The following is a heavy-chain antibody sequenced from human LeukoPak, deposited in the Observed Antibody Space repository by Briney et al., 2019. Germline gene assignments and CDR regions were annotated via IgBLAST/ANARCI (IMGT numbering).Heavy chain of an antibody. J-gene: IGHJ4*02. Sequence: GASVKVSCKASGYTFTGYYMHWVRQAPGQGLEWMGWINPNSGGTNYAQKFQGWVTMTRDTSISTAYMELSRLRSEDTAVYYCARSSPPLRGYPFDYWGQGTLVTVSS. V-gene: IGHV1-2*04. CDR3: ARSSPPLRGYPFDY. CDR2: INPNSGGT. D-gene: IGHD5-12*01. CDR1: GYTFTGYY.